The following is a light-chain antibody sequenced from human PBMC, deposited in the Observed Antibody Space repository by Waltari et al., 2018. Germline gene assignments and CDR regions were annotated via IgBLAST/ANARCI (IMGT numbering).Light chain of an antibody. CDR1: QSISNW. Sequence: DIQMTQSPSTLSASVGDRFTIACRASQSISNWLAWYQQKPGKAPNLLIYKASILKSGVPSRFSGSGSGTQFTLTISSLQPGDFATYYCQQYNTYSSFGQGTKLEIK. CDR2: KAS. CDR3: QQYNTYSS. J-gene: IGKJ2*01. V-gene: IGKV1-5*03.